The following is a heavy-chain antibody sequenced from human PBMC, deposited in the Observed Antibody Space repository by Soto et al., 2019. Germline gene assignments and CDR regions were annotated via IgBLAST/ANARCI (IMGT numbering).Heavy chain of an antibody. CDR2: ISYSGST. D-gene: IGHD3-10*01. Sequence: SETRSLACTVAGGSISSGDYYRSWIRQPAGKGLEWIVYISYSGSTYYNSSLKRRVTISLDASRNQFSLQLSSVTAADTAVYYCARGLYGSGSYPYSYCYYGMDVWGQGTTVT. V-gene: IGHV4-30-4*01. CDR1: GGSISSGDYY. CDR3: ARGLYGSGSYPYSYCYYGMDV. J-gene: IGHJ6*02.